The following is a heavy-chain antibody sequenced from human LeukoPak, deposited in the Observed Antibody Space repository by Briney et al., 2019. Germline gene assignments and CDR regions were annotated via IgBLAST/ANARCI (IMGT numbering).Heavy chain of an antibody. CDR1: GGSISSSSYY. CDR3: AGALAVGGRDY. V-gene: IGHV4-39*07. D-gene: IGHD6-19*01. CDR2: IYYSGST. Sequence: KPSETLSLTCTVSGGSISSSSYYWGWIRQPPGKGLEWIGSIYYSGSTYYNPSLKRRLTISVDRSNNQFSLKLGSVTAADTAVYYCAGALAVGGRDYWGQGTLVSVSS. J-gene: IGHJ4*02.